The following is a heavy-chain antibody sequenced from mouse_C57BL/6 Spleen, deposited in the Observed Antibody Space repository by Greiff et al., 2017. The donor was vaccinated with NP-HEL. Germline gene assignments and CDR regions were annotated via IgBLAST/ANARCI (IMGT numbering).Heavy chain of an antibody. V-gene: IGHV1-66*01. Sequence: VQLVESGPELVKPGASVKISCKASGYSFTSYYIHWVKQRPGQGLEWIGWIYPGSGNTKYNEKFKGKATLTADTSSSTAYMQLSSLTSEDSAVYYCAREGLGRGYYAMDYWGQGTSVTVSS. CDR2: IYPGSGNT. CDR1: GYSFTSYY. CDR3: AREGLGRGYYAMDY. J-gene: IGHJ4*01. D-gene: IGHD4-1*01.